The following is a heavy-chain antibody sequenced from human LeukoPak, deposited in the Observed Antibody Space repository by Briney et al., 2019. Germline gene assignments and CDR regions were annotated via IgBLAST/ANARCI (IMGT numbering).Heavy chain of an antibody. D-gene: IGHD4-17*01. CDR1: GFTFRSYA. J-gene: IGHJ4*02. CDR2: ISGSGGST. V-gene: IGHV3-23*01. CDR3: AKDSTVTTILHY. Sequence: PGGSLRLSCAASGFTFRSYAMSWVRQGPGKGLEWVSVISGSGGSTYYADSVKGRFTISRDNSKNTLYLQMNSLRVEDTAVYYCAKDSTVTTILHYGGQGTLLTVS.